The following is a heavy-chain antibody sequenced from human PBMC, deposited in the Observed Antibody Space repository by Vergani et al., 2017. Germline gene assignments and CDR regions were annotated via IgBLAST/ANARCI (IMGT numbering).Heavy chain of an antibody. V-gene: IGHV2-5*01. Sequence: QITLKESGPTLVKPTQTLTLTCTFSGFSLNTRGVSVAWIRQPPGKALDWLALIYWNDDERYSPSLKSRVTITKDTSKNEVILTMATMDPVDTATYYCVHRLGYFDWDGAFDVWGPGTMVTVSS. CDR3: VHRLGYFDWDGAFDV. D-gene: IGHD3-9*01. J-gene: IGHJ3*01. CDR2: IYWNDDE. CDR1: GFSLNTRGVS.